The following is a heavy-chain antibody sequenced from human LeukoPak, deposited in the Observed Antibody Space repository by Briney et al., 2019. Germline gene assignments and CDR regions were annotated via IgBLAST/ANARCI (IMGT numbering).Heavy chain of an antibody. V-gene: IGHV3-21*06. Sequence: GGSPRPSCAASGFTFSTFAMHWVRLSPGKGLEWVSSITGSGPYMLYADSVKHRFTISRDNTKNLLYLEMNSLRAEDTAMYFCVRDVGAVRGEVYFDYWGQGTLVTVSS. CDR3: VRDVGAVRGEVYFDY. D-gene: IGHD3-10*01. CDR1: GFTFSTFA. J-gene: IGHJ4*02. CDR2: ITGSGPYM.